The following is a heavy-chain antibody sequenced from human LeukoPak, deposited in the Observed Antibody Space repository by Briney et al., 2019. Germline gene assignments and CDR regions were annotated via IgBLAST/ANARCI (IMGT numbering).Heavy chain of an antibody. J-gene: IGHJ4*02. CDR2: ISSSSSYI. Sequence: GGSLRLSCAASGFTFSSYSMNWVRQAPGKGLEWVSSISSSSSYIYYADSVKGRFTISRDNAKNSLYLQMNSLRAEDTAVYYCARDPRGYSYGPDYWGQGTLVTVSS. CDR1: GFTFSSYS. CDR3: ARDPRGYSYGPDY. V-gene: IGHV3-21*01. D-gene: IGHD5-18*01.